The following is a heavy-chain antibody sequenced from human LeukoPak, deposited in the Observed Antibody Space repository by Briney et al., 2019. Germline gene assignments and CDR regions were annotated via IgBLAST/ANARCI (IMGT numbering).Heavy chain of an antibody. D-gene: IGHD6-19*01. CDR3: ARQSGDQSSAWYFDA. Sequence: SETLSLTCTVSGGSLRSSGHWWVWIRQPPGKGLEWIGSIHYSGKVYYNPSLKSRVTTSVDTSADQFSLRLSSATAADTAIYYCARQSGDQSSAWYFDAWGQGTLVTVSS. V-gene: IGHV4-39*01. CDR1: GGSLRSSGHW. J-gene: IGHJ4*02. CDR2: IHYSGKV.